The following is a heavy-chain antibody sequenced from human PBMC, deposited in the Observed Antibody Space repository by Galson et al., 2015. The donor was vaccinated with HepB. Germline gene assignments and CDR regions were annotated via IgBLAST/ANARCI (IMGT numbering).Heavy chain of an antibody. CDR1: GFTFSSYA. D-gene: IGHD1-26*01. J-gene: IGHJ6*02. CDR2: ISGSGGST. V-gene: IGHV3-23*01. Sequence: SLRLSCAASGFTFSSYAMSWVRQAPGKGLEWVSGISGSGGSTYHADSVKGRFTISRDNSKNTLYLQMNSLRAEDTAVYYCAKEPKVGATTFHYYYGMDVWGQGTTVTVSS. CDR3: AKEPKVGATTFHYYYGMDV.